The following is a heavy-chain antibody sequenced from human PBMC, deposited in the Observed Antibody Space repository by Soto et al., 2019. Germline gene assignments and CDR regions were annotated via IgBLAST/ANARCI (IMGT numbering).Heavy chain of an antibody. J-gene: IGHJ4*02. CDR2: ISASGGET. CDR3: AKDPPTTGTTFDY. Sequence: EVQLLESGGGLVQPGGSLRLSCAASGFTFNNFAMSWVHQAPGKGLEWVSTISASGGETYYPDSVKGRFTISRDNSKNTLYLQINSLGADDTAVYYCAKDPPTTGTTFDYWGQGTLVSVSS. CDR1: GFTFNNFA. V-gene: IGHV3-23*01. D-gene: IGHD1-1*01.